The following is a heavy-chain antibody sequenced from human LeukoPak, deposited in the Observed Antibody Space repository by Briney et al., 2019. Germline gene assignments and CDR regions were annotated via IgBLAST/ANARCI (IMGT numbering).Heavy chain of an antibody. CDR1: GFTFSSYW. D-gene: IGHD5-24*01. CDR3: ARQREMTTIFSALGY. CDR2: IKTDGSST. V-gene: IGHV3-74*01. Sequence: GGSLRLSCAASGFTFSSYWMHWVRHAPGKGLVWVSHIKTDGSSTNYAESVKGRFTISRDNAKNSLYLQMNSLRAEDTAVYYCARQREMTTIFSALGYWGQGTLVTVSS. J-gene: IGHJ4*02.